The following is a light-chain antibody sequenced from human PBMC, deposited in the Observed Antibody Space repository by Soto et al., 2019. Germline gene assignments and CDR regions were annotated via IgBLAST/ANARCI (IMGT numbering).Light chain of an antibody. J-gene: IGKJ1*01. CDR1: QSVYSN. CDR2: GAS. CDR3: QQYNNWPLWT. V-gene: IGKV3-15*01. Sequence: EMVMTHSPATLSVSPGERATLSCRASQSVYSNLAWYQQKPGQAPRLLIYGASTRATGIPARFSGDGSGTAFTLTISSLQSEDFAVYYCQQYNNWPLWTFGQGTKVDIK.